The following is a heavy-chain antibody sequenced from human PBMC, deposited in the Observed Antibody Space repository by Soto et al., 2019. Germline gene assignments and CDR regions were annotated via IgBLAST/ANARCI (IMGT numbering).Heavy chain of an antibody. Sequence: EVQLVESGGGLVQPGRSLRLSCAASGFTFDDYAMHWVRQAPGKGLEWVSGISWNSGSIGYADSVKGRFTISRDNAMNSLYLQMNSLRAEDTALYYCAKATMSIAVAGIDYWGQGTLVTVSS. CDR2: ISWNSGSI. D-gene: IGHD6-19*01. CDR3: AKATMSIAVAGIDY. J-gene: IGHJ4*02. V-gene: IGHV3-9*01. CDR1: GFTFDDYA.